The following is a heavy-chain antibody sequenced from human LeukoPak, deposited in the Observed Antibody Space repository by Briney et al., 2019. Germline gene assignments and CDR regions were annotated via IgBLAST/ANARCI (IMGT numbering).Heavy chain of an antibody. CDR1: GFTLSNAY. J-gene: IGHJ5*02. Sequence: PGGSLRLSCAASGFTLSNAYMSWVRQAPGKGLEWVGRIKNKTNGGTTDYAAPVKGRFTISRDDSKNTLYLQMSSLKTEDTAVYYCTTTIVGVTTWFDPWGQGTLVTVSS. CDR3: TTTIVGVTTWFDP. CDR2: IKNKTNGGTT. D-gene: IGHD1-26*01. V-gene: IGHV3-15*01.